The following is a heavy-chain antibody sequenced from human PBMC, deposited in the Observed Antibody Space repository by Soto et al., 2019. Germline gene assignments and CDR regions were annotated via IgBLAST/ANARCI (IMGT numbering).Heavy chain of an antibody. CDR3: ARGRAHYDFWSGYGSWLDP. D-gene: IGHD3-3*01. V-gene: IGHV1-69*13. J-gene: IGHJ5*02. CDR1: GGTFSSYA. CDR2: IIPIFGTA. Sequence: SVKVSCKASGGTFSSYAISWVRQAPGQGLEWMGGIIPIFGTASYAQKFQGRVTITADESTSTAYMELSSLRSEDTAVYYCARGRAHYDFWSGYGSWLDPCGQGTLVTVYS.